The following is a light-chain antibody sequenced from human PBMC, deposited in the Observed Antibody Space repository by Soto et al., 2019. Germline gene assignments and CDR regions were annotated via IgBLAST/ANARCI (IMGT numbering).Light chain of an antibody. J-gene: IGLJ3*02. Sequence: QSALTQPPSASGTPGQRVTISCSGSRSNIGSNSVNWYQQHPGTAPKLLIYRQSQRPSGVPDRISGAKSGTSVTLAISGLQAEDEATYYCAVWDDSLNEVVFGGGTKLTVL. CDR1: RSNIGSNS. CDR3: AVWDDSLNEVV. CDR2: RQS. V-gene: IGLV1-44*01.